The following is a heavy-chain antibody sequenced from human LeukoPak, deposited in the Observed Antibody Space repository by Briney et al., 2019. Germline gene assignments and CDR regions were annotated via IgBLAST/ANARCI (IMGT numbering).Heavy chain of an antibody. Sequence: SETLSLTCTVSGDFITAYYWSWIRQPPGKGLEWIGYIYYSGSTNYNPSLKSRVTISVDTSKNQFSLKLSSVTAADTAVYYCAGGLLWFGLDYWGQGTLVTVSS. CDR2: IYYSGST. V-gene: IGHV4-59*01. CDR1: GDFITAYY. CDR3: AGGLLWFGLDY. D-gene: IGHD3-10*01. J-gene: IGHJ4*02.